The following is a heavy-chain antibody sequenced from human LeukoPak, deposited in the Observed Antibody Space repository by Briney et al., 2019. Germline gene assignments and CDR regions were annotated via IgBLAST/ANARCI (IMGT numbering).Heavy chain of an antibody. CDR1: GFTVSSNY. V-gene: IGHV3-66*01. CDR3: ARAGPHLEWELLDD. D-gene: IGHD1-26*01. CDR2: IYSGGST. J-gene: IGHJ4*02. Sequence: GGSLRLSCAASGFTVSSNYMSWVRQAPGKGLEWVSVIYSGGSTYYADSVKGRFTISRDNSKNTLYLQMNSLRAEDTAVYYCARAGPHLEWELLDDWGQGTLVTVSS.